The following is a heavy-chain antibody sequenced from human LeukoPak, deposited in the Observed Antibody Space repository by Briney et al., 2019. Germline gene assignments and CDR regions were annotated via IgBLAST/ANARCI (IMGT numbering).Heavy chain of an antibody. CDR2: IYSGGST. V-gene: IGHV3-53*01. D-gene: IGHD6-13*01. CDR1: GFTVSSNY. CDR3: ARVGIAAAGAVDY. J-gene: IGHJ4*02. Sequence: GGSLRLSCAASGFTVSSNYMSWVRRAPGKGLEWVSVIYSGGSTYYADSVKGRFTISRDNSKNTLYLQMNSLRAEDTAVYYCARVGIAAAGAVDYWGQGTLVTVSS.